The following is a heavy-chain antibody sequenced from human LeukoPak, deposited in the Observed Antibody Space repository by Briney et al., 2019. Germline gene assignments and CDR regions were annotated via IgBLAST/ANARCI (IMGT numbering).Heavy chain of an antibody. CDR2: VYYSGST. D-gene: IGHD1-26*01. V-gene: IGHV4-30-4*08. J-gene: IGHJ4*02. CDR1: GGPISSGDYY. CDR3: ARVVLTSYYIDY. Sequence: SETLSLTCTVSGGPISSGDYYWSWLRQPPGTGREWIGYVYYSGSTYCNPSLKSRVTISVDTSENQFSLKLSSVTAADTAVYYCARVVLTSYYIDYWGQGTLVTVSS.